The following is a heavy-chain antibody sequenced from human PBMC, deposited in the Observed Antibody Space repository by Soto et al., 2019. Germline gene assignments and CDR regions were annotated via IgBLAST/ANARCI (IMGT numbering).Heavy chain of an antibody. CDR3: ARDLSIGSRHDGFDL. CDR2: IIPIFGTA. Sequence: SVKVSCKASGGTFSSYAISWVRQAPGQGLEWMGGIIPIFGTANYAQKFQGRVTITADESTSTAYMELSSLRSEDTAVYYCARDLSIGSRHDGFDLWGQGTLVTVSS. J-gene: IGHJ3*01. D-gene: IGHD6-6*01. V-gene: IGHV1-69*13. CDR1: GGTFSSYA.